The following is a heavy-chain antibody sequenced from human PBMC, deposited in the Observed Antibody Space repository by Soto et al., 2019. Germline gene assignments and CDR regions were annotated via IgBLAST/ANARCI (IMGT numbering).Heavy chain of an antibody. V-gene: IGHV4-59*11. J-gene: IGHJ4*02. D-gene: IGHD2-2*03. CDR2: IYYSGST. Sequence: SGTLSLTCNVTGDTIKTHYLSWIRQPPGKGLEWIGSIYYSGSTLYNPSLKRRVTISVDTAKNQFSLRLISLTAADTAVYYCASGWMAAFDNWGQGTLVTVSS. CDR3: ASGWMAAFDN. CDR1: GDTIKTHY.